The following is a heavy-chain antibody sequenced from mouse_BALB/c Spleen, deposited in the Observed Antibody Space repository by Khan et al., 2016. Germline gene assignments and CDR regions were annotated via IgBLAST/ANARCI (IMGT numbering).Heavy chain of an antibody. V-gene: IGHV5-2*01. CDR1: EYEFPSHD. Sequence: EVELVESGGGLGQPGDSRKLSCESKEYEFPSHDMSWVRKTPAKRLELVAAINSDGGTTNYPATMESRFIISSDNTKKTLYLQMSSLRSEDTALYYCARHGNYAMDYWGQGTSVTVSS. CDR3: ARHGNYAMDY. J-gene: IGHJ4*01. CDR2: INSDGGTT. D-gene: IGHD1-1*02.